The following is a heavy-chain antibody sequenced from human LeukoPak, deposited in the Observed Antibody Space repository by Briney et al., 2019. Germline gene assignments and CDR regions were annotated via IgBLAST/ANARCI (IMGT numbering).Heavy chain of an antibody. V-gene: IGHV3-33*01. Sequence: GGSLRLSCAASGITFSSYGMHWVRQAPGKGLEWVAVIWYDGSNKYYADSVKGRFTISRDNSKNTLYLQMNSLRAEDTAVYYCARDRSITYYYDSSGYYYWFDPWGQGTLVTVSS. CDR2: IWYDGSNK. J-gene: IGHJ5*02. CDR1: GITFSSYG. D-gene: IGHD3-22*01. CDR3: ARDRSITYYYDSSGYYYWFDP.